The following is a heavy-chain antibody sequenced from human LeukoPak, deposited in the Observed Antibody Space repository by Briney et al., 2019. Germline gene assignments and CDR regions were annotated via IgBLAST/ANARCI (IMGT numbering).Heavy chain of an antibody. V-gene: IGHV4-59*01. CDR1: GGSISSYY. CDR2: IYYSGST. J-gene: IGHJ3*02. CDR3: ARTRMVRGAPDAFDI. D-gene: IGHD3-10*01. Sequence: SETLSLTCTVSGGSISSYYWSWIRQPPGKGLEWIGYIYYSGSTNYNPSLKSRVTISVDTSKNQFSLKLSSVTAADTAVYYCARTRMVRGAPDAFDIWGQGTMVTVSS.